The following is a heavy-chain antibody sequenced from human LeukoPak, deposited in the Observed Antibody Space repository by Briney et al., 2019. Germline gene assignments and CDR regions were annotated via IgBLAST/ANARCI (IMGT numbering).Heavy chain of an antibody. CDR1: GFTFSSYA. D-gene: IGHD6-19*01. CDR2: ISGSGGST. J-gene: IGHJ4*02. Sequence: GGSLRLSCAASGFTFSSYAMSWVRQAPGKGLEWVSAISGSGGSTYYADSMKGRFTISRDNSKNTLYLQMNSLRAEDTAVYYCAKDYEWLMYYFDYWGQGTLVTVSS. V-gene: IGHV3-23*01. CDR3: AKDYEWLMYYFDY.